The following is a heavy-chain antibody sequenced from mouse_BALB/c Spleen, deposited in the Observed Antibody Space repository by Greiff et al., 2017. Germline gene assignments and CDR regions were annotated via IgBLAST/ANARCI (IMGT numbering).Heavy chain of an antibody. J-gene: IGHJ4*01. Sequence: EVKLMESGGGLVKPGGSLKLSCAASGFTFSDYYMYWVRQTPEKRLEWVATISDGGSYTYYPDSVKGRFTISRDNAKNNLYLQMSSLKSEDTAMYYCARDRWKYGNYGAMDYWGQGTSGTVSS. CDR3: ARDRWKYGNYGAMDY. CDR2: ISDGGSYT. D-gene: IGHD2-10*02. CDR1: GFTFSDYY. V-gene: IGHV5-4*02.